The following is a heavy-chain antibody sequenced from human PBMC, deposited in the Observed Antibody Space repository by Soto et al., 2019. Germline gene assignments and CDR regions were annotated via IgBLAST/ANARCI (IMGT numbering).Heavy chain of an antibody. CDR3: ATSTSSLDY. CDR1: GFTFSTYW. D-gene: IGHD6-13*01. CDR2: IKQDGSEK. J-gene: IGHJ4*02. Sequence: GXSLRLSCAASGFTFSTYWMNWVGQAPGKGLEWVANIKQDGSEKYYVDSVKGRFTISRDNAKSSLYLQMNTLRAEDTAVYYCATSTSSLDYWGQGTLVTVSS. V-gene: IGHV3-7*01.